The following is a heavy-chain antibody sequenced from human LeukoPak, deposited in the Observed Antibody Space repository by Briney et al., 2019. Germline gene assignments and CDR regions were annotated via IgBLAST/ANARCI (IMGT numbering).Heavy chain of an antibody. CDR1: GYTFTDDY. D-gene: IGHD6-19*01. Sequence: ASVKVSCKASGYTFTDDYVHWVRQVTGQGLEWMGWMNPKSGNTGYAQKFQGRVTITRNTSISTAYMEVSSLRYEDTAVYYCARRAVDNSYYYYMDVWGKGTTVTVSS. J-gene: IGHJ6*03. V-gene: IGHV1-8*03. CDR3: ARRAVDNSYYYYMDV. CDR2: MNPKSGNT.